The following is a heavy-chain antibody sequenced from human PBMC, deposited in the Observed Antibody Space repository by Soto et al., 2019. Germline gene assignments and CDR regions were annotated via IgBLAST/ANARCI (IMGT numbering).Heavy chain of an antibody. Sequence: ILSLTCTVSGGSISSDGHYWTWMRQPPGKGLEWIGYIYYTGSTNYNPSLKSRVTISMETSKNQFSLKVNSVTAADTDVYYCASSQHALLDYWGQGTLVTVSS. D-gene: IGHD2-15*01. CDR2: IYYTGST. J-gene: IGHJ4*02. CDR3: ASSQHALLDY. V-gene: IGHV4-30-4*01. CDR1: GGSISSDGHY.